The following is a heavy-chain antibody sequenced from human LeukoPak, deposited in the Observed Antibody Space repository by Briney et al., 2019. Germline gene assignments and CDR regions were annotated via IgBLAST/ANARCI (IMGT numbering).Heavy chain of an antibody. CDR3: ARARWYSSDY. J-gene: IGHJ4*02. V-gene: IGHV3-74*01. Sequence: PGGSLRLSCAVSGFTLSGHWMFWVRQAPGKGLVWVSSTNSDGSSTGYTDSVKGRFTVSRDNAKNTLYLQMNSLRAEDTAVYYCARARWYSSDYWGQGTLVTVSS. D-gene: IGHD5-24*01. CDR1: GFTLSGHW. CDR2: TNSDGSST.